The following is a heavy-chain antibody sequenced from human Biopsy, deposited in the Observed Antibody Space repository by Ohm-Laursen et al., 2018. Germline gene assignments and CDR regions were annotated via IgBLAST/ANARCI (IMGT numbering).Heavy chain of an antibody. J-gene: IGHJ6*02. CDR3: ARESALKWYQSLSYFNGMDV. CDR1: GFIFSTYT. D-gene: IGHD2-2*01. Sequence: GSLRLSCAASGFIFSTYTMNWVRQAPGEGLERVSSISSRSSDISYADSVKGRFTISRVNAKNSLFLHMNSLRAEDTAVYYCARESALKWYQSLSYFNGMDVWGQGTTVTVSS. V-gene: IGHV3-21*01. CDR2: ISSRSSDI.